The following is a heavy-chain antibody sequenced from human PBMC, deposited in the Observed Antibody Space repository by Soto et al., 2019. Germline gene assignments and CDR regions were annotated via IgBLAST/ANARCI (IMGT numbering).Heavy chain of an antibody. Sequence: ASVKVSCKASGYTFTGYYMHWVRQAPGQGLEWMGWINPNSGGTNYAQKFQGRVTMTRDTPISTAYMELSRLRSDDTAVYYCASRYDSSGYYPKPMGYYGMDVWGQGTTVTVSS. D-gene: IGHD3-22*01. CDR2: INPNSGGT. CDR3: ASRYDSSGYYPKPMGYYGMDV. V-gene: IGHV1-2*02. CDR1: GYTFTGYY. J-gene: IGHJ6*02.